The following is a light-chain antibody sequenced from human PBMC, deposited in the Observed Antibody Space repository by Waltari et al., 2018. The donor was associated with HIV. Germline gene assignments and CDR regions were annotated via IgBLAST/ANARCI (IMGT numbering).Light chain of an antibody. CDR2: GAS. CDR3: QQYNDWLART. Sequence: LLMTQSPATVSVPPGERVTLSCSASHSIFNNVAWYQQRRSQAPRLVIYGASTMVTGVPYRFSGSGSGTEFTLTISSVQYEDFALYFCQQYNDWLARTFGGGTKVEV. CDR1: HSIFNN. J-gene: IGKJ4*02. V-gene: IGKV3-15*01.